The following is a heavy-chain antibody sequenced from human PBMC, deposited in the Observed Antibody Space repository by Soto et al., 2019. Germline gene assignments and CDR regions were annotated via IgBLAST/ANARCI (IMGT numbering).Heavy chain of an antibody. D-gene: IGHD1-26*01. CDR2: IYPGDSDT. J-gene: IGHJ4*02. Sequence: GESLKISCKGSGYSFSTYWIAWVRQMPGKGLEWMGIIYPGDSDTRYSPSFQGQVTISADKSITTAYLQWSSLKASDTAMYYCARLDSGSYPILGYWGQGTXVTVSS. V-gene: IGHV5-51*01. CDR3: ARLDSGSYPILGY. CDR1: GYSFSTYW.